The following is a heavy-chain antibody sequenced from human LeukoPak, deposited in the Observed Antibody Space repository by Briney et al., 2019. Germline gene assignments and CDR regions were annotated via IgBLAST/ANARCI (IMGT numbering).Heavy chain of an antibody. Sequence: GASVKVSCKASGYTFTGYYMHWVRHAPGQGLEWMGWISGYNGNTDYAQKLVGRVTMTTDTSTSTAYMELRSLRSDDTAVYYCAGLWFGELSQKRYFDLWGRGTLVTVSS. V-gene: IGHV1-18*04. CDR3: AGLWFGELSQKRYFDL. CDR2: ISGYNGNT. D-gene: IGHD3-10*01. CDR1: GYTFTGYY. J-gene: IGHJ2*01.